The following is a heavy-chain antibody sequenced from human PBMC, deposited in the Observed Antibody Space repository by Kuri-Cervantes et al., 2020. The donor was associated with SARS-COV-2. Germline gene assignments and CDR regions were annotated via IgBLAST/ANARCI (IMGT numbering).Heavy chain of an antibody. V-gene: IGHV3-33*01. CDR3: ATGAANSYMDV. J-gene: IGHJ6*03. D-gene: IGHD3-10*01. CDR2: IWYSGRNK. Sequence: GGSLRLSCAASGFTFETYGMHWVRQAPGKGPEWVAGIWYSGRNKNYADSVKGRFTISRDNSKSTVFLEMNSLRAEDTAMYYCATGAANSYMDVWGRGTTVTVSS. CDR1: GFTFETYG.